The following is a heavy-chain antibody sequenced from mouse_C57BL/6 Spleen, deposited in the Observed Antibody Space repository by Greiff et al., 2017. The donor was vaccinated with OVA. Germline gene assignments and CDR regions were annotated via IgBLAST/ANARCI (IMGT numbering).Heavy chain of an antibody. D-gene: IGHD2-1*01. CDR1: GYSFTGYY. CDR2: INPSTGGT. V-gene: IGHV1-42*01. Sequence: VQLQQSGPELVKPGASVKISCKASGYSFTGYYMNWVKQSPEKSLEWIGEINPSTGGTTYNQKFKAKATLTVDKSSSTAYMQLKSLTSEDSAVYYCARYGNPRYFDVWGTGTTVTVSS. CDR3: ARYGNPRYFDV. J-gene: IGHJ1*03.